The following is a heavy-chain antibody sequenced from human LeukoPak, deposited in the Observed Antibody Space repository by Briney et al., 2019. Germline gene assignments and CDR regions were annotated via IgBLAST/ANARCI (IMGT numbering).Heavy chain of an antibody. D-gene: IGHD5-24*01. V-gene: IGHV3-66*02. CDR1: GFTVSSNY. CDR3: ASQGWLQSGFDP. CDR2: IYSGGST. Sequence: PGGSLRLSCAASGFTVSSNYMSWVRQAPGKGLKWVSVIYSGGSTYYADSVKGRFTISRDNSKNTLYLQMNSLRAEDTAVYYCASQGWLQSGFDPWGQGTLVTVSS. J-gene: IGHJ5*02.